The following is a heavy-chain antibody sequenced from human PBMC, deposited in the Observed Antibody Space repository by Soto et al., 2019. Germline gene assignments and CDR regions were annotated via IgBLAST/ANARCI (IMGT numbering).Heavy chain of an antibody. D-gene: IGHD3-22*01. Sequence: GASVKVSCKASGYTFTGYYMHWVRQAPGQGLEWMGWINPNSGGTNYAQKFQGWVTMTRDTSISTAYMELSRLRSDDTAVYYCVRDTYYYDSSGYHPWGQGTLVTVSS. CDR3: VRDTYYYDSSGYHP. CDR1: GYTFTGYY. V-gene: IGHV1-2*04. J-gene: IGHJ5*02. CDR2: INPNSGGT.